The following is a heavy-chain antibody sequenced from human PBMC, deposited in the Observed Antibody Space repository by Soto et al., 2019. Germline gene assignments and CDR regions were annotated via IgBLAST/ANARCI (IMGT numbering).Heavy chain of an antibody. J-gene: IGHJ4*02. V-gene: IGHV2-5*02. D-gene: IGHD1-1*01. CDR1: GFSLSTSGVG. CDR2: IYWDDDK. CDR3: AHRRVERYCDY. Sequence: QITLKESGPTLVKPTQTLTLTCTFSGFSLSTSGVGVGWIRQPPGKALEWLALIYWDDDKRYSPSLKSRLTITKDTAKNQVVLTMTNMDPVEPATYYRAHRRVERYCDYWGQGTLVTVSS.